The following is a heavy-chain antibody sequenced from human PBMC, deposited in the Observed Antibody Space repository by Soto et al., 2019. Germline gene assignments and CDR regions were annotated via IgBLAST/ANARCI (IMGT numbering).Heavy chain of an antibody. V-gene: IGHV4-34*01. D-gene: IGHD5-18*01. J-gene: IGHJ6*02. CDR1: GGSFSGYY. CDR2: INHSGST. Sequence: PSETLSLTCAVYGGSFSGYYWSWIRQPPGKGLEWIGEINHSGSTNYNPSLKSRVTISVDTSKNQFSLKLSSVTAADTAVYYCARGDRDRLGYSYGYYYYYGMDVWAQGTTVTVSS. CDR3: ARGDRDRLGYSYGYYYYYGMDV.